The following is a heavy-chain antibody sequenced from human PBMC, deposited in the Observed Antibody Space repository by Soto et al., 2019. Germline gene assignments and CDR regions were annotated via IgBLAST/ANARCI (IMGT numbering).Heavy chain of an antibody. V-gene: IGHV3-30-3*01. Sequence: HPGGSLRLSCAASGFTFTTYAIHWVRQAPGKGLEWAAFISYDGNNKNYADSVKGRFTISRDNSKNTVYLQMNSLTAEDTAVYYCARSYKSGWFYFDYWGQGSLVTV. CDR1: GFTFTTYA. CDR2: ISYDGNNK. J-gene: IGHJ4*02. D-gene: IGHD6-19*01. CDR3: ARSYKSGWFYFDY.